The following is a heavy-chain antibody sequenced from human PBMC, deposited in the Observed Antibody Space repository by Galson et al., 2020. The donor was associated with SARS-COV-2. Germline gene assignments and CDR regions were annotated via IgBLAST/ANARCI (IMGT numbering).Heavy chain of an antibody. CDR1: GFTFRNYG. CDR3: AKDFGVPAAIFDWYFDL. J-gene: IGHJ2*01. V-gene: IGHV3-33*06. D-gene: IGHD2-2*01. CDR2: IWYDGSNK. Sequence: WGSLRLSCAASGFTFRNYGLHWVRQPPGTGLEWVAVIWYDGSNKYYADSVKGRFTIPRDNSKNTLYLQMNSLRAEDTAVYYCAKDFGVPAAIFDWYFDLWGRGTLVTVSS.